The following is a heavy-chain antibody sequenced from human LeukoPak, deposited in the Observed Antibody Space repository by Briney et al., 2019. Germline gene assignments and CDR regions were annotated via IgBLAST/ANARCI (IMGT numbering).Heavy chain of an antibody. CDR2: IYYSGST. CDR1: GGSISSYY. CDR3: ARGPYKYDGSGAFDI. J-gene: IGHJ3*02. D-gene: IGHD3-22*01. V-gene: IGHV4-59*08. Sequence: SETLSLTCTVSGGSISSYYWSWIRQPPGKGLEWLGYIYYSGSTNYNPSLKSRVTISVDTSKNQFSLKLTSVTAADTAVYYCARGPYKYDGSGAFDIWGQGTKVTVSS.